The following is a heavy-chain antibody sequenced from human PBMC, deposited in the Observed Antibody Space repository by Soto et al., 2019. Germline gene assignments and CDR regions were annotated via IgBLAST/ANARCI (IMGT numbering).Heavy chain of an antibody. Sequence: GGSLRLSCAASGFTFSSYAMSWVRQAPGKGLEWVSGISGGGGSTYYADSVKGRFTISRDNSKNTLYLQMNSLRAEETAVYYCAKGPLSVYGENWFDPWGQGTLVTVSS. D-gene: IGHD2-8*01. CDR3: AKGPLSVYGENWFDP. CDR2: ISGGGGST. CDR1: GFTFSSYA. V-gene: IGHV3-23*01. J-gene: IGHJ5*02.